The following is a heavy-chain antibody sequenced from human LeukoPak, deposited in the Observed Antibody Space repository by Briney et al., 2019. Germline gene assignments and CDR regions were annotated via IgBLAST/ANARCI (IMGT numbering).Heavy chain of an antibody. CDR1: GGSISSSSYC. J-gene: IGHJ4*02. D-gene: IGHD3-10*01. V-gene: IGHV4-39*01. Sequence: SETLSLTCTVSGGSISSSSYCWGWIRQPPGKGLEWIGSIYYSGSTYYNPSLKSRVTISVDTSKNQFSLKLSSVTAADTAVYYCARQVDYYGSGGRNYWGQGTLVTVSS. CDR3: ARQVDYYGSGGRNY. CDR2: IYYSGST.